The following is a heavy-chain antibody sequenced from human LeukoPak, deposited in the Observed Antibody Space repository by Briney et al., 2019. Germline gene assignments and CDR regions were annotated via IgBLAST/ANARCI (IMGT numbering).Heavy chain of an antibody. CDR2: ISSSSSTI. D-gene: IGHD6-13*01. J-gene: IGHJ5*02. V-gene: IGHV3-48*02. Sequence: GGSLRLSCAASGFTFSSYRMSWVRQAPGKGLEWVSYISSSSSTIYYADSVKGRFTISRDNAKNSLYLQMNSLRDEDTAVYYCARGRRAEIAATSWFDPWGQGTLVAVSS. CDR3: ARGRRAEIAATSWFDP. CDR1: GFTFSSYR.